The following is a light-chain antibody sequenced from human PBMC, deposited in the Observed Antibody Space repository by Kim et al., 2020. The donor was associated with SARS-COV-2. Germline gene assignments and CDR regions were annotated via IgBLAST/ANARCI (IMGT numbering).Light chain of an antibody. CDR3: QQYNNWWT. J-gene: IGKJ1*01. V-gene: IGKV3-15*01. Sequence: SGCPGERATLSCRASQSVSSYLAWYQQKPGQAPRLLIYGASTRATGIPARFSGSGSGTEFTLTISSLQSEDFAVYYCQQYNNWWTFGQGTKVDIK. CDR2: GAS. CDR1: QSVSSY.